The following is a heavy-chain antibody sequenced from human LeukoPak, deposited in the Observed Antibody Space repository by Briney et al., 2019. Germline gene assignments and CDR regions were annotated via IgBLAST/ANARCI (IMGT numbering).Heavy chain of an antibody. V-gene: IGHV4-59*08. J-gene: IGHJ4*02. CDR1: GGSISSYY. CDR2: IYYSGST. Sequence: PSETLSLTCTVSGGSISSYYWSWIRQPPGKGPEWIGYIYYSGSTNYNPSLKSRVTISVDTSKNQFALKLSSVTAGDAAVYYCARHGVYSSSWTTYYFDYWGQGTLVTVSS. D-gene: IGHD6-13*01. CDR3: ARHGVYSSSWTTYYFDY.